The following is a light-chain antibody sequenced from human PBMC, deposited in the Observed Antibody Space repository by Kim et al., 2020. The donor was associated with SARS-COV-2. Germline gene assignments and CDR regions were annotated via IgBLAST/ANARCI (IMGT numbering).Light chain of an antibody. CDR1: NSDVGGYNY. CDR3: SSYTSSSTLLYV. Sequence: ITISCTGTNSDVGGYNYVSWYQQHPGKAPKLMIYDVSNRPSGVSNRFSGSKSGNTASLTISGLQAEDEADYYCSSYTSSSTLLYVFGTGTKVTVL. V-gene: IGLV2-14*03. CDR2: DVS. J-gene: IGLJ1*01.